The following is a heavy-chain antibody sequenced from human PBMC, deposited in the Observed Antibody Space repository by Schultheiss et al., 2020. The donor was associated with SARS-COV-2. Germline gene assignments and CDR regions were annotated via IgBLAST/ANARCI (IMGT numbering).Heavy chain of an antibody. J-gene: IGHJ5*02. V-gene: IGHV1-2*06. CDR1: GYTFSGYY. CDR3: ARDGCSGGSCYSFWFDP. Sequence: ASVKVSCKAYGYTFSGYYMHWVRQAPGQGLEWMGRINPNSGGTNYAQKFQGRVTMTRDTSISTAYMELSRLRSDDTAVYYCARDGCSGGSCYSFWFDPWGQGTLVTVSS. CDR2: INPNSGGT. D-gene: IGHD2-15*01.